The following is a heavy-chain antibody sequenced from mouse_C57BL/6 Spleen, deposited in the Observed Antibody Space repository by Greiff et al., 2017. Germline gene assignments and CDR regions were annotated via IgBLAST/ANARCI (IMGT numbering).Heavy chain of an antibody. J-gene: IGHJ4*01. CDR2: IYPGDGDT. CDR3: ARRGPYAMDY. CDR1: GYAFSSYW. Sequence: QVQLKESGAELVKPGASVKISCKASGYAFSSYWMNWVKQRPGKGLEWIGQIYPGDGDTNYNGKFKGKATLTADKSSSTAYMQLSSLTSEDSAVYFCARRGPYAMDYWGQGTSVTVSS. V-gene: IGHV1-80*01.